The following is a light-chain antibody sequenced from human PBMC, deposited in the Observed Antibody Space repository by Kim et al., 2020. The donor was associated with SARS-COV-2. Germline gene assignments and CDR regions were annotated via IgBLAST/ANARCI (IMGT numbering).Light chain of an antibody. CDR2: SSD. Sequence: QGVTMSRSGNSSNIGSRTVYWYQQLQGTAPKHLINSSDQRPSGNHDRFSGSKSGTSASLAISGHQSEDEADYYCATWDDSLNAWVFGGGTQLTVL. CDR3: ATWDDSLNAWV. V-gene: IGLV1-44*01. CDR1: SSNIGSRT. J-gene: IGLJ3*02.